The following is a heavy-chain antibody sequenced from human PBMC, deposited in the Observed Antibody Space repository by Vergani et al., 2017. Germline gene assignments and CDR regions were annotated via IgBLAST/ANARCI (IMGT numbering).Heavy chain of an antibody. CDR1: GYTFTSYG. CDR3: AKHPGYCSSTSCYWRYGMDV. V-gene: IGHV1-18*01. CDR2: ISAYHGNT. Sequence: QVQLVQSGAAVKKPGASVKVSCKASGYTFTSYGISWVRQAPGQGLEWMGWISAYHGNTNYAQKLQGRVTMTTDTSTSTAYMELRSLRSDDTAVYYCAKHPGYCSSTSCYWRYGMDVWGEGTTVTVAS. D-gene: IGHD2-2*01. J-gene: IGHJ6*04.